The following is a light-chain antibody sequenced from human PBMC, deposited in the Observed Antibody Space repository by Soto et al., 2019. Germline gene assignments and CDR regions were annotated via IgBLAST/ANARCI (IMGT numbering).Light chain of an antibody. CDR1: SGSIASGY. V-gene: IGLV6-57*02. J-gene: IGLJ2*01. CDR2: EDN. Sequence: NFMLTQPHSVSESPGKTVTISCTGSSGSIASGYVQWYQQRPGSAPTTLIYEDNQRPAGVPERFSGSIDSSSNSASLTISGLRPEDEADYYCQSSDGNNMVFGGGTKLTV. CDR3: QSSDGNNMV.